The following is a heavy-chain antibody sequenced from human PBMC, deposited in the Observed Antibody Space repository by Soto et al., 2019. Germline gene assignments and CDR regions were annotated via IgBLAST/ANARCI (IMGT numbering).Heavy chain of an antibody. D-gene: IGHD6-19*01. V-gene: IGHV3-23*01. CDR2: SSASGRSR. CDR1: GIEFSNYA. J-gene: IGHJ4*02. Sequence: RLSCVASGIEFSNYAMSLVRQAPGKGLEWVSISSASGRSRYHADSVKGRFTISRDNSKNTLYLHMTNLRAEDTAVYYCAKDGNWLDVYFDVWGQGTPVTVSS. CDR3: AKDGNWLDVYFDV.